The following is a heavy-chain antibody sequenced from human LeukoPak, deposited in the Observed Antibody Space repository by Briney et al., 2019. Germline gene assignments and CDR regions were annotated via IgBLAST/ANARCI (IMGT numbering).Heavy chain of an antibody. CDR3: ARHSGSYFDYYFDF. V-gene: IGHV3-23*01. CDR2: ISNSGYNS. D-gene: IGHD1-26*01. J-gene: IGHJ4*02. Sequence: GGSLRPSCGVSGFRITSYGMSWVRQAPGRGLEWVSVISNSGYNSEYADSVKGRFTISRGTSGNTLYLQMNSLRPEDTAMYYCARHSGSYFDYYFDFWGQATLVTVSS. CDR1: GFRITSYG.